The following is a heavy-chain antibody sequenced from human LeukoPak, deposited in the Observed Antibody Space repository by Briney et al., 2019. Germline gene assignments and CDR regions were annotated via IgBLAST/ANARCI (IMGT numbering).Heavy chain of an antibody. CDR2: IYPGDSDT. V-gene: IGHV5-51*01. Sequence: GESLKISRKGSGYSFTSYWIGWVRQMPGKGLEWMGIIYPGDSDTRYSPSFQGQVTISADKSISTAYQQWSSLKASDTAMYYCARRYCSGGSCYSSFDPWGQGTLVTVSS. CDR1: GYSFTSYW. D-gene: IGHD2-15*01. CDR3: ARRYCSGGSCYSSFDP. J-gene: IGHJ5*02.